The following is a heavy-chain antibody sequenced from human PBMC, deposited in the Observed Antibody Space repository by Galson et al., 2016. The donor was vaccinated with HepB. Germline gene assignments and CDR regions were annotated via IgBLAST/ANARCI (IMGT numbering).Heavy chain of an antibody. Sequence: TLSLTCVVSGGFISNNAYSWSWIRQPPGKGLEWIGYIYPSGRNNYNPSLRSRVTISVDRSKNHFSLNLTSVTAADTAVYYCARGRHNYGDYRIDYFDYWGQGTLVSVSS. V-gene: IGHV4-30-2*01. D-gene: IGHD4-17*01. CDR3: ARGRHNYGDYRIDYFDY. CDR2: IYPSGRN. CDR1: GGFISNNAYS. J-gene: IGHJ4*02.